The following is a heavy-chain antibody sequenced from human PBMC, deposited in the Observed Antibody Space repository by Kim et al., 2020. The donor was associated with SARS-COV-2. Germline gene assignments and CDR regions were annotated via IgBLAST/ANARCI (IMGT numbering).Heavy chain of an antibody. CDR1: GGSISSYY. V-gene: IGHV4-59*01. CDR2: IYYSGST. D-gene: IGHD1-26*01. J-gene: IGHJ4*02. Sequence: SETLSLTCTVSGGSISSYYWSWIRQPPGKGLEWIGYIYYSGSTNYNPSLKSRVTISVDTSKNQFSLKLSSVTAADTAVYYCARGPHTPSSIVGNLPFDYWGQGTLVTVSS. CDR3: ARGPHTPSSIVGNLPFDY.